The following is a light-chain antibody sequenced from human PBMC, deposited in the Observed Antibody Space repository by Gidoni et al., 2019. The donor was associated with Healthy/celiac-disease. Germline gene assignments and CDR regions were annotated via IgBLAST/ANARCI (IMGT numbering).Light chain of an antibody. CDR3: QQYYSTPLT. CDR2: WAS. J-gene: IGKJ3*01. CDR1: QSVLYSSNNRNY. Sequence: DIVMTQSPASLAVSLVERATINCKSSQSVLYSSNNRNYLAWYQQKPGQPPKLLIYWASTRESGVPDRFSGSGSGTDFTLTISSLQAEDVAVYYCQQYYSTPLTFGPGTKVDIK. V-gene: IGKV4-1*01.